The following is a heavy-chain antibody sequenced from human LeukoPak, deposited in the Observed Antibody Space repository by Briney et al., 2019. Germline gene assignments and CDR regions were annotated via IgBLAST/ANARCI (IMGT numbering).Heavy chain of an antibody. CDR2: ISGSGGIT. CDR3: AKDSYDSSAFYVSAMDY. D-gene: IGHD3-22*01. V-gene: IGHV3-23*01. Sequence: PGGSLRLSCAASGFTLSSYAMSWVRQAPGKGLEWVSVISGSGGITYYADSVKGRFTISRDNSKNTLYLQMDSLRAEDTAVYYCAKDSYDSSAFYVSAMDYWGQGTLVTVSS. J-gene: IGHJ4*02. CDR1: GFTLSSYA.